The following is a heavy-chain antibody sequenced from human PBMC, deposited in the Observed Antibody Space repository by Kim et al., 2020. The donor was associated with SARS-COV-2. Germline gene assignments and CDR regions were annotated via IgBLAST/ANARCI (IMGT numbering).Heavy chain of an antibody. V-gene: IGHV3-30*18. CDR2: ISSDGSTK. Sequence: GGSLRLSCAASGFTFISYCMHWVRQAPGKGLEWVAVISSDGSTKNYADSVKGRFTISRDNSRNTLYLQMNSLRAEDTAVYYCVKDWGYYDSSGLLDYWGQGTLVT. J-gene: IGHJ4*02. CDR1: GFTFISYC. D-gene: IGHD3-22*01. CDR3: VKDWGYYDSSGLLDY.